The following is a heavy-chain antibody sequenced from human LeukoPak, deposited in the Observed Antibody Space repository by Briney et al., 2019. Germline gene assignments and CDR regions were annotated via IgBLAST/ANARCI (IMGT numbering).Heavy chain of an antibody. CDR2: ISGSGGST. CDR1: GFTFSSYA. V-gene: IGHV3-23*01. D-gene: IGHD3-22*01. Sequence: GGSLRLSCAASGFTFSSYAMSWVRQAPGKGLECVSAISGSGGSTYYADSVKGRFTISRDNSKNTLYLQMNSLRAEDTAVYYCAKAYYYDSSGYPPFDHWGQGPLVTVSS. J-gene: IGHJ4*02. CDR3: AKAYYYDSSGYPPFDH.